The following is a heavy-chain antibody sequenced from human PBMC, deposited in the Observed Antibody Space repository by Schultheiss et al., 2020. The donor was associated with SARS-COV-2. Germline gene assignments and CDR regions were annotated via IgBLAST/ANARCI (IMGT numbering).Heavy chain of an antibody. CDR3: VRYWGVVISDY. CDR2: IYPGDSDT. CDR1: GYSFTSYW. V-gene: IGHV5-51*01. D-gene: IGHD3-3*01. J-gene: IGHJ4*02. Sequence: GGSLRLSCKGSGYSFTSYWIGWVRQMPGKGLEWMGIIYPGDSDTRYSPSFQGQVTISADKSISTAYLQWSSLKASDSAIYYCVRYWGVVISDYWGQGTLVTVSS.